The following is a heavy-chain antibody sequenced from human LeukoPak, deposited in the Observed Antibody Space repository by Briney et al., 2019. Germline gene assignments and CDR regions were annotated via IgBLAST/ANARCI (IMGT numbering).Heavy chain of an antibody. CDR1: GFTFSSYA. V-gene: IGHV3-23*01. D-gene: IGHD3-3*01. CDR2: ISGSGGST. CDR3: AKTPREWRLYYYYYMDV. J-gene: IGHJ6*03. Sequence: GGSLRLSCAASGFTFSSYAMSWVRQAPGKGLEWVSAISGSGGSTYYADSVKGRFTISRDNSKNTLYLQMNSLRAEDTAVYYCAKTPREWRLYYYYYMDVWGKRTTVTVSS.